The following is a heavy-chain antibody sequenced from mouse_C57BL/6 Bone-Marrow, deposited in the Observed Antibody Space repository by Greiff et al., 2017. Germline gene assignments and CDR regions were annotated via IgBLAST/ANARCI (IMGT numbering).Heavy chain of an antibody. J-gene: IGHJ2*01. D-gene: IGHD3-2*02. CDR1: GYTFTSYG. CDR3: ARDSSGYPFDY. Sequence: VQLVESGAELARPGASVKLSCKASGYTFTSYGISWVKQRTGQGLEWIGEIYPRSGNTYYNEKFKGKATLTADKSSSTAYMELRSLTSEDSAVXFCARDSSGYPFDYWGQGTTLTVSS. CDR2: IYPRSGNT. V-gene: IGHV1-81*01.